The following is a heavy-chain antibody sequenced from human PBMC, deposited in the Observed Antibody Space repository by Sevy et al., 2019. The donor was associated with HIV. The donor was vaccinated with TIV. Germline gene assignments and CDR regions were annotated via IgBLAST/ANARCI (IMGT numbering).Heavy chain of an antibody. V-gene: IGHV3-30*18. J-gene: IGHJ6*02. CDR2: ISYDGSYR. CDR3: AKNRPPGGSYFSRHAMDV. D-gene: IGHD3-16*01. Sequence: GGSLRLSCAASGFTFSTYDMHWVRQAPGKGLEWVAIISYDGSYREYADSVGGRFSMSRDNSKNTMYLQMSGLSIEDTAVYYCAKNRPPGGSYFSRHAMDVWGRGTTVTVSS. CDR1: GFTFSTYD.